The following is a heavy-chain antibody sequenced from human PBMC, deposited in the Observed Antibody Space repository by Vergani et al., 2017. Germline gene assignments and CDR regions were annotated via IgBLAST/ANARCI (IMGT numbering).Heavy chain of an antibody. CDR1: GESFSSFY. D-gene: IGHD3-10*01. CDR3: AVRPRVNLVGGEIVTKRTFDY. J-gene: IGHJ4*02. CDR2: INNDEHT. V-gene: IGHV4-34*02. Sequence: QVQLQQWGAGGVKPSGTLSLTCAVFGESFSSFYWSWIRQPQGKGLEWIGEINNDEHTNYNPSLESQVTVSKDTAKNLFSLNLLSGTAADTAMYYCAVRPRVNLVGGEIVTKRTFDYWGQGSLVTVSS.